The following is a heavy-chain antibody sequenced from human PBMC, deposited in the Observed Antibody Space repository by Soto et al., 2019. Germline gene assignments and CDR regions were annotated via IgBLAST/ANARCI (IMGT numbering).Heavy chain of an antibody. CDR3: ARNGYNFWKNYYGIGV. V-gene: IGHV5-51*01. CDR2: IYPGDSDT. J-gene: IGHJ6*02. CDR1: GYSFTSYW. Sequence: RGESLKISCKGSGYSFTSYWIGWVRQMPGKGLEWMGIIYPGDSDTRYSPSFQGQVTISADKSTSTAYLQWSSLKASDTAMYYCARNGYNFWKNYYGIGVWGQGTTFTVS. D-gene: IGHD3-3*01.